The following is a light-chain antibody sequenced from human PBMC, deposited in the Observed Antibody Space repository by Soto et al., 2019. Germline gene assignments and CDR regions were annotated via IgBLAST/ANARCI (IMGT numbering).Light chain of an antibody. CDR2: FDS. CDR3: QVWDSSSDHVV. V-gene: IGLV3-21*04. Sequence: SYELTQPPSVSVAPGKTARITCGGNNFGSKSVHWYQQKPGQTPILVIYFDSDRPSGIPERFSGSNSGNTATLTISRVEAGDEADYYCQVWDSSSDHVVFGGRTKLTVL. J-gene: IGLJ2*01. CDR1: NFGSKS.